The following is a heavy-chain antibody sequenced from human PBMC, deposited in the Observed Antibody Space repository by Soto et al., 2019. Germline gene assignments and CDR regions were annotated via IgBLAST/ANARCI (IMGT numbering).Heavy chain of an antibody. J-gene: IGHJ6*02. V-gene: IGHV5-51*01. CDR1: VDDFVTYW. D-gene: IGHD3-16*01. Sequence: PGESLKISSSGHVDDFVTYWIGWARQRPGKGLEWMGLIYLGDSDTRYSPSFECQVTLSADRYTSTVLLEWSFLKTSDTAMYFCALTGGFAPVYGFDVLGQGTSVTVSS. CDR2: IYLGDSDT. CDR3: ALTGGFAPVYGFDV.